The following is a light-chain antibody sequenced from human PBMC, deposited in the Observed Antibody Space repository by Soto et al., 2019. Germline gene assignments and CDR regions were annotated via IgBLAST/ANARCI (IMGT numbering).Light chain of an antibody. V-gene: IGLV2-14*01. J-gene: IGLJ3*02. CDR3: SSYTSSTTWV. Sequence: QSALTQPASVSGSPGQSITISCTGASSDVGGYNYVSWYQQHPGKAPRLMIYEVINRPSGVSNRFSGSKSGNTASLTISGLQPEDEADYYCSSYTSSTTWVFGGGTQLTVL. CDR1: SSDVGGYNY. CDR2: EVI.